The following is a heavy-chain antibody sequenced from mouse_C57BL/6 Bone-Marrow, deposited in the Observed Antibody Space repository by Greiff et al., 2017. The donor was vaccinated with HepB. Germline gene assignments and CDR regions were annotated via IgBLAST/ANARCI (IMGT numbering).Heavy chain of an antibody. CDR3: ARHGDYGSSYDAMDY. D-gene: IGHD1-1*01. CDR1: EYEFPSHD. Sequence: EVKVVESGGGLVQPGESLKLSCESNEYEFPSHDMSWVRKTPEKRLELVAAINSDGGSTYYPDTMERRFIISRDNTKKTLYLQMSSLRSEDTALYYCARHGDYGSSYDAMDYWGQGTSVTVSS. J-gene: IGHJ4*01. V-gene: IGHV5-2*01. CDR2: INSDGGST.